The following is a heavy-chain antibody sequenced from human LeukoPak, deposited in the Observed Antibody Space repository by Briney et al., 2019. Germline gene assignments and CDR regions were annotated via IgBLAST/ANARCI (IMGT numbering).Heavy chain of an antibody. Sequence: PSQTLSLTCTVSGGSISSYYWSWIRQPPGKGLEWIGYIYYSGSTNYNPSLKSRVTISVDTSKNQFSLKLSSVTAADTAVYYCARASLITIFGVVIIEYFDYWGQGTLVTVSS. CDR3: ARASLITIFGVVIIEYFDY. J-gene: IGHJ4*02. V-gene: IGHV4-59*01. D-gene: IGHD3-3*01. CDR2: IYYSGST. CDR1: GGSISSYY.